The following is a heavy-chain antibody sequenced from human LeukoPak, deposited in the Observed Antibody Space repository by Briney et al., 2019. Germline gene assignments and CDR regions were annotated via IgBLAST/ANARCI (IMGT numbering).Heavy chain of an antibody. CDR2: IYYSGST. CDR1: GGSISSYY. V-gene: IGHV4-59*08. J-gene: IGHJ4*02. Sequence: KPSETLSLTCTVSGGSISSYYWSWIRQTPGKGLEWIGYIYYSGSTNYNPSLKSRVTISVDTSKNQFSLKLSSVTAAHTAVYFCARHGASGSYLYYFDYWGQGTLVTVSS. CDR3: ARHGASGSYLYYFDY. D-gene: IGHD1-26*01.